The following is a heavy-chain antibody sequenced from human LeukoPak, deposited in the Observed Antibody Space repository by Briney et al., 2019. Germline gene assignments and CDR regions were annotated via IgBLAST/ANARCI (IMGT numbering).Heavy chain of an antibody. J-gene: IGHJ4*02. D-gene: IGHD5-18*01. CDR3: AADRGYSYGTDY. CDR1: GYTFTNYG. CDR2: ISAYNGNT. V-gene: IGHV1-18*01. Sequence: VASVKVSCKSSGYTFTNYGISWVRQAPGQGLEWMGWISAYNGNTNYAQKLQGRVTMTTDTSTSTAYMELSSLRSEDTAVYYCAADRGYSYGTDYWGQGTLVTVSS.